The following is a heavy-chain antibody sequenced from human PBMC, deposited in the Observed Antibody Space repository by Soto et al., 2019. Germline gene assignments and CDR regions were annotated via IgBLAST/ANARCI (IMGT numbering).Heavy chain of an antibody. V-gene: IGHV3-30*18. J-gene: IGHJ4*02. Sequence: GGSLRLSCAASGFTFSSYGMHWVRQAPGKGLEWVAIISYDGSNTYYADSVKGRFTISRDNSKNTLYLQMNSLRAEDTSVYYCAKVDREQQLAWSYFDYWGQGTLVTVSS. CDR1: GFTFSSYG. CDR2: ISYDGSNT. CDR3: AKVDREQQLAWSYFDY. D-gene: IGHD6-13*01.